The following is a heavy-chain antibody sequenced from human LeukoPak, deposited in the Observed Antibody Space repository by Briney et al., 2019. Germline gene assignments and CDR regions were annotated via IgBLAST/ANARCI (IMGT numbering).Heavy chain of an antibody. CDR1: GGSFSGYY. J-gene: IGHJ4*02. V-gene: IGHV4-34*01. CDR2: INHSGSL. Sequence: SGALSLTCAVSGGSFSGYYWSWIRQPPGKGLEWIGEINHSGSLNYNASLKSRVSISADTSKNQFSLKLTSVTASDTAVYYCARESGGTGHWGQGTLVTVSS. CDR3: ARESGGTGH. D-gene: IGHD3/OR15-3a*01.